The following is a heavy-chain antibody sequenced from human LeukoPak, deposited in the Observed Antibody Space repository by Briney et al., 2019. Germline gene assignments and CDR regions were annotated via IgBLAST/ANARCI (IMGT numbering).Heavy chain of an antibody. Sequence: GESLKISCKGSGYSFTSYWIGWVRQMPGKGLEWMGIIYPGDSDTRYSPSFQGQVTISADKSISTAYLQWSSLKDSDTAIYYCASKTAVYYDFWSGYSAFDIWGQGTMVTVSS. D-gene: IGHD3-3*01. CDR2: IYPGDSDT. CDR1: GYSFTSYW. CDR3: ASKTAVYYDFWSGYSAFDI. J-gene: IGHJ3*02. V-gene: IGHV5-51*01.